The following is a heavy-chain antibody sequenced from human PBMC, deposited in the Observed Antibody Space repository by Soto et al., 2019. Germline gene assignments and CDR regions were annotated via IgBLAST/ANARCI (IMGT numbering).Heavy chain of an antibody. Sequence: AGGSLRLSCAASGFTFRKYAMHWVRQAPGKGLEWVVVISYDGSKKYYADSLEGRSTISRDNSNNTLYLQMNSLTDEDTAVYYCVRAPGSATVTTSYVDYWGQGTLVTVSS. J-gene: IGHJ4*02. V-gene: IGHV3-30*03. CDR2: ISYDGSKK. CDR1: GFTFRKYA. CDR3: VRAPGSATVTTSYVDY. D-gene: IGHD4-17*01.